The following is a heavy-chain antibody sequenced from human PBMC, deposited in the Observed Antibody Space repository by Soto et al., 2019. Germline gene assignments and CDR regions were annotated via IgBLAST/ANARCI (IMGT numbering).Heavy chain of an antibody. D-gene: IGHD3-10*01. CDR3: AKVTSWFGEVQGYFQH. CDR1: GFTFSSYA. J-gene: IGHJ1*01. V-gene: IGHV3-23*01. Sequence: GGSLRLSCAASGFTFSSYAMSWVRQAPGKGLEWVSAISGSGGSTYYADSVKGRFTISRDNSKNTLYQQMNSLRAEDTAVYYCAKVTSWFGEVQGYFQHWGQGTLVTVSS. CDR2: ISGSGGST.